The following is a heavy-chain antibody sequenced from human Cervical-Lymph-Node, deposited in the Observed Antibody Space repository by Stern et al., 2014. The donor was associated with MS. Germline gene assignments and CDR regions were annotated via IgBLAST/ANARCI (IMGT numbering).Heavy chain of an antibody. Sequence: QVTLKESGPALVKPTQTLTLTCTFSGFSLSTSGMCVSWIRQPPGNALEWLALIVWDDDKYYSTSLKTRLTISKDTSKNQVVLTMTNMDPVDTATYYCARIPLGDYEGGYYGMDVWGQGTTVTVSS. J-gene: IGHJ6*02. CDR3: ARIPLGDYEGGYYGMDV. CDR1: GFSLSTSGMC. CDR2: IVWDDDK. V-gene: IGHV2-70*01. D-gene: IGHD4-17*01.